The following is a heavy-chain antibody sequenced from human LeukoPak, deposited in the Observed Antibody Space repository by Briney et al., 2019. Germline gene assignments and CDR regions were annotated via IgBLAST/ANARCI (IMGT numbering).Heavy chain of an antibody. CDR1: GFTFSSYA. Sequence: TGGSLRLSCAASGFTFSSYAMSWVRQAPGKGLEWVSTISDSGGSTYYADSVKGRFTISRDNSKNTLYLQMNGLRAEDTALYYCAKDDRGVVVIAIRYWGQGSLVTVSS. D-gene: IGHD2-21*01. CDR3: AKDDRGVVVIAIRY. V-gene: IGHV3-23*01. J-gene: IGHJ4*02. CDR2: ISDSGGST.